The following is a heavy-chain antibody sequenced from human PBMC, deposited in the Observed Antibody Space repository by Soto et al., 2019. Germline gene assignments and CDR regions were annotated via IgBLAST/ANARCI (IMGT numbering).Heavy chain of an antibody. CDR3: ARIQLGYCSFDI. CDR2: ISSSSSYI. CDR1: GFTFSSYS. V-gene: IGHV3-21*01. J-gene: IGHJ3*02. D-gene: IGHD2-15*01. Sequence: EVQLVESGGGLVKPGGSLRLSCAASGFTFSSYSMNWVRQAPGKGLEWVSSISSSSSYIYYADSVKGRFTISRDNAKNSLYMQMNSLRAEDTAVYYCARIQLGYCSFDIWGQGTMVTVSS.